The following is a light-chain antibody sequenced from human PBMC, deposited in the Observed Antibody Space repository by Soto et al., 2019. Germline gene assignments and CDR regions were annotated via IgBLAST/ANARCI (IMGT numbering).Light chain of an antibody. CDR2: KVS. J-gene: IGKJ5*01. CDR1: QSLVYSDGNIY. V-gene: IGKV2-30*01. CDR3: MQGTHWPPIT. Sequence: DVGLTQSPLSLPVTLGQPASISCRSTQSLVYSDGNIYLNWFQQRPGQSPRRLIYKVSNRDSGVPDRFSVSGSGTDFTLKISRVEAEDVGVYYGMQGTHWPPITFGQGTRLEIK.